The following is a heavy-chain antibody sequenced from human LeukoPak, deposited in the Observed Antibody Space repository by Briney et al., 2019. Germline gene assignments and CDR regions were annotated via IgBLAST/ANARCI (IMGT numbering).Heavy chain of an antibody. J-gene: IGHJ4*02. CDR2: INPNSGGT. V-gene: IGHV1-2*02. D-gene: IGHD4-23*01. CDR3: ARDAVDYGGNPYYFDY. Sequence: GASVKVSCKTSGYTFTGYYMHWVRQAPGQGLEWMGWINPNSGGTNYAQKFQGRVTMTRDTSISTAYMELSRLRSDDTAVYSCARDAVDYGGNPYYFDYWGQGTLVTVSS. CDR1: GYTFTGYY.